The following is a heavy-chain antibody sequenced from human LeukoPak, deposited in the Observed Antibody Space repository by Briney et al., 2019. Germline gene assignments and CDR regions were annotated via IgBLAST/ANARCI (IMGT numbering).Heavy chain of an antibody. Sequence: SETLSLTCAVYGGSFSGYYWSWVRQPPGKGLEWIGEINHSGSTNYNPSLKSRVTISVDTSKNQFSLKLSSVTAADTAVYYCARTTEGGYTYGYFYYYYMDVWGKGTTVTISS. D-gene: IGHD5-18*01. CDR3: ARTTEGGYTYGYFYYYYMDV. CDR1: GGSFSGYY. CDR2: INHSGST. J-gene: IGHJ6*03. V-gene: IGHV4-34*01.